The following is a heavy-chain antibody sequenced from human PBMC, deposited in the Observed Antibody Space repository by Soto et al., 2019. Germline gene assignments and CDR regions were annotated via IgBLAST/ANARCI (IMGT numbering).Heavy chain of an antibody. CDR2: ISGSGGST. CDR3: AKLSHLGELSSAFDY. V-gene: IGHV3-23*01. D-gene: IGHD3-16*02. CDR1: GFTFSSYA. J-gene: IGHJ4*02. Sequence: GGSLRLSCAASGFTFSSYAMSWVRQAPGKGLEWVSAISGSGGSTYYADSVKGRFTISRDNSKNTLYLQMNSLRAEDTAVDYCAKLSHLGELSSAFDYWGQGTLVTVSS.